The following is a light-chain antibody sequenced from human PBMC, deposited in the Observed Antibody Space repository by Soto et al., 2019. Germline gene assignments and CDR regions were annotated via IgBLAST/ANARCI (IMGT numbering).Light chain of an antibody. V-gene: IGKV3-20*01. CDR2: GAT. CDR1: ESVSDY. J-gene: IGKJ5*01. Sequence: EFVLTQSPGTLSLSPGERATLSCWASESVSDYLAWYQQKPGLAHRLLIHGATKRTSGTPDRFSGTGSGTAFTLAISRLEPEDLAVYYGQQYVTSPAITVGQGTRVEIK. CDR3: QQYVTSPAIT.